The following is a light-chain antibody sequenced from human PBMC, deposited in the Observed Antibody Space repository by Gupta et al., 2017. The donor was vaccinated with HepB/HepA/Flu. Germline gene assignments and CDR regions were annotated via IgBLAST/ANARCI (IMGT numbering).Light chain of an antibody. V-gene: IGKV3-15*01. CDR3: QQYRNWPPLT. Sequence: EIVMTQSPATLSVSPGEGATLSCRASQSVSDNLAWYQQKPGQAPRLLIYAASTRATGIPARFSGSGSGTEFTLTISSRQSEDFAVYYCQQYRNWPPLTFGGGTKVEIK. J-gene: IGKJ4*01. CDR2: AAS. CDR1: QSVSDN.